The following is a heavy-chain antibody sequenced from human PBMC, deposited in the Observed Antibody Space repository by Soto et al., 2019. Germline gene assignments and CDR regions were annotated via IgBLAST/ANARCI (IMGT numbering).Heavy chain of an antibody. Sequence: QVQLVQSGAEVKKPGSSVKVSCKASGGTFSSYAISWVRQAPGQGLEWMGGIIPIFGTANYVQKFQGRVTITADKSTSTAYMELSSLRSEDTAVYYCARDRSNFWSGYYPEYYFDYWGQGTLVTVSS. J-gene: IGHJ4*02. CDR3: ARDRSNFWSGYYPEYYFDY. V-gene: IGHV1-69*06. CDR1: GGTFSSYA. D-gene: IGHD3-3*01. CDR2: IIPIFGTA.